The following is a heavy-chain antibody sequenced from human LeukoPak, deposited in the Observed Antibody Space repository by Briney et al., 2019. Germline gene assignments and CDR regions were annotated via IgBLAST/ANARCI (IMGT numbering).Heavy chain of an antibody. D-gene: IGHD1-26*01. CDR2: INTNTGNP. CDR3: ASSSGSYYNGLFDY. V-gene: IGHV7-4-1*02. Sequence: ASVKVSCKASGYTFTSYAMNWVRQAPGQGLEWMGWINTNTGNPTCAQGFTGRFVFSLDTSVSTAYLQISSLKAEDTAVYYCASSSGSYYNGLFDYWGQGTLVTVSS. J-gene: IGHJ4*02. CDR1: GYTFTSYA.